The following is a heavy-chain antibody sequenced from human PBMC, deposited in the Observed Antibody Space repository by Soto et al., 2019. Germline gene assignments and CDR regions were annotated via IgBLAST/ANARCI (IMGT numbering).Heavy chain of an antibody. CDR1: GFSFSNYN. J-gene: IGHJ4*02. V-gene: IGHV3-48*02. CDR3: ARDFGHGYYLDY. D-gene: IGHD3-3*01. CDR2: ITDSSDTV. Sequence: GGSLRLSCVASGFSFSNYNMNWVRQAPGKGLEWVSYITDSSDTVHYADSARSRFTISRDNAESSLYLQMNSLRDEDTAVYFCARDFGHGYYLDYWGRGTLVTVSS.